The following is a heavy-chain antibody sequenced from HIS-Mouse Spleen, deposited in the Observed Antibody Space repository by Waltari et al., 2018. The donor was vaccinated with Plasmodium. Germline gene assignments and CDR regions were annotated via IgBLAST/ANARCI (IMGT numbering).Heavy chain of an antibody. Sequence: EVQLVESGGGLVQPGGSLRLSCAASGFTFSSYWMSWVRQAPGKGLEGVANIKQDGSEKYYVASVKGRCTISRDNAKNSLYLQMNSRRAEDTAVYYCASSWYWYFDLWGRGTLVTVSS. CDR1: GFTFSSYW. CDR2: IKQDGSEK. V-gene: IGHV3-7*01. J-gene: IGHJ2*01. D-gene: IGHD6-13*01. CDR3: ASSWYWYFDL.